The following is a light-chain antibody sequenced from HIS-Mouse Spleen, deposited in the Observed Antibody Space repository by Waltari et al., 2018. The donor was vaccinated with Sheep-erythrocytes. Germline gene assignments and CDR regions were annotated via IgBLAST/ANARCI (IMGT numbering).Light chain of an antibody. CDR1: SSDVGSYNL. CDR2: EGS. V-gene: IGLV2-23*01. J-gene: IGLJ3*02. Sequence: QSALTQPASVSGSPGQSITISCTGTSSDVGSYNLVSWYQQHPGKAPKHMIYEGSKRPSGVSNRCSGSKSGNTASLTISGLQAEDEADYYCCSYAGSSTWVFGGGTKLTVL. CDR3: CSYAGSSTWV.